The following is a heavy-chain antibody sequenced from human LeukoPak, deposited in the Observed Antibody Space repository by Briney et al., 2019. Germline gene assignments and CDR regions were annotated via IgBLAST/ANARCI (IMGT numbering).Heavy chain of an antibody. CDR2: ISHDGGNA. Sequence: GGSLRLSCSPSRFTFSGFGVHWVRQAPGKGLEWVALISHDGGNAEYGESVTGRFTISRDNSKNTLSLQMSSLRAEDTAVYYCAKLVVVVACYVDYWGQGTLVTVSS. D-gene: IGHD2-15*01. CDR1: RFTFSGFG. V-gene: IGHV3-30*18. CDR3: AKLVVVVACYVDY. J-gene: IGHJ4*02.